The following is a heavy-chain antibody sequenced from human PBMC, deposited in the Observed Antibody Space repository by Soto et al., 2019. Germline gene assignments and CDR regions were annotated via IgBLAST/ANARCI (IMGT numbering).Heavy chain of an antibody. CDR3: ARGGGTIHAPLP. V-gene: IGHV1-2*02. D-gene: IGHD3-3*01. Sequence: ASVKVSCKTSGYTFTGYYIYWVRQAPGQGLEWMGWINPNSGATKYAQKFQGRVTMTRDTSISTAYMELTLLRSDDTAIYYCARGGGTIHAPLPWGEGTLVTVYS. J-gene: IGHJ5*02. CDR1: GYTFTGYY. CDR2: INPNSGAT.